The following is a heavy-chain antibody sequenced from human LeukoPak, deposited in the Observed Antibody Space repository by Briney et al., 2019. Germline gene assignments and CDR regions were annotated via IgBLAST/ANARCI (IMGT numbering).Heavy chain of an antibody. Sequence: ASVKVSCNTSGYTFTSYGISWLRQAPGQGLEYMGWINTYNGHTNYAQKLQGRLTVTTDTSTSTAYLELRSLRSDDTAVYYCARDGPRGYFQHWGQGTLITVSS. J-gene: IGHJ1*01. CDR1: GYTFTSYG. CDR3: ARDGPRGYFQH. CDR2: INTYNGHT. V-gene: IGHV1-18*01.